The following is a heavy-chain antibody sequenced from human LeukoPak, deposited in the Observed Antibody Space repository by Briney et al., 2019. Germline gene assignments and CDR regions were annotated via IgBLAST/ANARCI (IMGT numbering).Heavy chain of an antibody. J-gene: IGHJ6*03. CDR1: GYSFTNYW. CDR2: IHPGDSDT. CDR3: ARHLSSSSWYYYNYYMDV. V-gene: IGHV5-51*01. D-gene: IGHD6-13*01. Sequence: GESLKISCKGSGYSFTNYWIGWVRQMPGKDLEWMGIIHPGDSDTKYSPSFQGQVTISVDKSISTAYLQWSSLKASDTAMYYCARHLSSSSWYYYNYYMDVWGKGTTVTVSS.